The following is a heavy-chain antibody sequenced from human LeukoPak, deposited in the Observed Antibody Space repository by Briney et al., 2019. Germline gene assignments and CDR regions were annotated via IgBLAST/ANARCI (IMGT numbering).Heavy chain of an antibody. CDR3: ARDSSGYYGSDY. V-gene: IGHV4-59*12. CDR2: VYYSGST. CDR1: GGSISSYY. J-gene: IGHJ4*02. D-gene: IGHD3-22*01. Sequence: SETLSLTCTVSGGSISSYYWSWIRQPPGKGLEWIGYVYYSGSTNYNPSLKSRVTISVDTSKNQFSLKLSSVTAADTAVYYCARDSSGYYGSDYWGQGTLVTVSS.